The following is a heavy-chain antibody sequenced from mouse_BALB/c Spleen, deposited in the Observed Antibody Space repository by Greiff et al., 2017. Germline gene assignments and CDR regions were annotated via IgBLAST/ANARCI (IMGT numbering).Heavy chain of an antibody. CDR3: APHRYDVAS. J-gene: IGHJ3*01. V-gene: IGHV14-3*02. D-gene: IGHD2-14*01. Sequence: VQLKQSGAELVKPGASVKLSCTASGFNIKDTYMHWVKQRPEQGLEWIGRIDPANGNTKYDPKFQGKATITADTSSNTAYLQLSSLTSEDTAVYYCAPHRYDVASWGQGTLVTVSA. CDR1: GFNIKDTY. CDR2: IDPANGNT.